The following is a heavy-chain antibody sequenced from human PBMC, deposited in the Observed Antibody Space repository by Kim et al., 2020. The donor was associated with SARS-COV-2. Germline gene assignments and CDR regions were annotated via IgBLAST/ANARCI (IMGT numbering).Heavy chain of an antibody. D-gene: IGHD3-3*01. CDR3: ARERKTYDFWSGHTP. CDR2: IYYSGST. CDR1: GGSISSGGYY. Sequence: SETLSLTCTVSGGSISSGGYYWSWIRQHPGKGLEWIGYIYYSGSTYYNPSLKSRVTISVDTSKNQFSLKLSSVTAADTAVYYCARERKTYDFWSGHTPWGQGTLVTVSS. J-gene: IGHJ5*02. V-gene: IGHV4-31*03.